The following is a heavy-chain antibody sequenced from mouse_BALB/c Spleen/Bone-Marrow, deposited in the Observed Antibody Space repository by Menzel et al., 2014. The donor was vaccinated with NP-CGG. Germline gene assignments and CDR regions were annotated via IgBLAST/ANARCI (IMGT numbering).Heavy chain of an antibody. D-gene: IGHD3-1*01. Sequence: VQLQQSGPELVKPGASVEVSCKASGYAFTSCNMYWVKQSRGKSLEWIGYIDPYNGGTYYNQKFKGKATLTVDESSSTAYMHLNSLTSEDSAVYYCARNLGYGYFDYWAQRTTLTVSS. J-gene: IGHJ2*01. V-gene: IGHV1S135*01. CDR3: ARNLGYGYFDY. CDR2: IDPYNGGT. CDR1: GYAFTSCN.